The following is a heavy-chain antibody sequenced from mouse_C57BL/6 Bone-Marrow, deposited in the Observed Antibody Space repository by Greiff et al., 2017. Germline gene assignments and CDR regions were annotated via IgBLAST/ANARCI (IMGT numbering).Heavy chain of an antibody. J-gene: IGHJ1*03. CDR1: DSEVFPIAY. Sequence: QVHVKQSGSELRSPGSSVKLSCKDFDSEVFPIAYMSWVRQKPGHGFEWIGGILPSIGRTINGEKFEDKATLDADTLSNTAYLELNSLTSEDSAIYYCARPYYGSRGDWYFDVWGTGTTVTVSS. V-gene: IGHV15-2*01. CDR2: ILPSIGRT. D-gene: IGHD1-1*01. CDR3: ARPYYGSRGDWYFDV.